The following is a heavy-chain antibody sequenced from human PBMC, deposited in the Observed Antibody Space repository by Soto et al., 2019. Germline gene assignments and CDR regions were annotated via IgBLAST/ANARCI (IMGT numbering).Heavy chain of an antibody. CDR1: GYTFNSYG. D-gene: IGHD3-16*01. Sequence: QVQLVQSGGEVKRPGASVRVSCKASGYTFNSYGISWVRQAPGQGLEWMGWISAYNGHTDYARKFQGRVAMTRDISTNTVSMEWRDLRFDDTAVYYCARGRTWGARDFDNWGQGTLVTVSS. V-gene: IGHV1-18*01. CDR3: ARGRTWGARDFDN. J-gene: IGHJ4*02. CDR2: ISAYNGHT.